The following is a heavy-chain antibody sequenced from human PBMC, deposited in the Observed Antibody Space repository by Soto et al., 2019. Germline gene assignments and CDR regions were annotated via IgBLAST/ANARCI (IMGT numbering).Heavy chain of an antibody. V-gene: IGHV1-69*12. CDR3: ARDGAYCGGDCSDAFDI. CDR1: GGTFSSYA. Sequence: QVQLVQSGAEVKKPGSSVKVSCKASGGTFSSYAISWVRQAPGQGLEWMGGIIPIFGTANYAQKFQGRVTMTAXXSXSXDYMELSSLRSEDTAVYYCARDGAYCGGDCSDAFDIWGQGTMVTVSS. J-gene: IGHJ3*02. CDR2: IIPIFGTA. D-gene: IGHD2-21*02.